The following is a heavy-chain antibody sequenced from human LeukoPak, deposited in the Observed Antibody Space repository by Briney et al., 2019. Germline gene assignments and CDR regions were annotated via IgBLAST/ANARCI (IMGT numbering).Heavy chain of an antibody. CDR3: ARDLIYSSSLTPLYYYYGMDV. J-gene: IGHJ6*02. CDR2: INPNSGGT. CDR1: GYTFTGYY. D-gene: IGHD6-13*01. Sequence: ASVEVSCKASGYTFTGYYMHWVRQAPGQGLEWMGWINPNSGGTNYAQKFQGRVTMTRDTSISTAYMELSRLRSDDTAVYYCARDLIYSSSLTPLYYYYGMDVWGQGTTVTVSS. V-gene: IGHV1-2*02.